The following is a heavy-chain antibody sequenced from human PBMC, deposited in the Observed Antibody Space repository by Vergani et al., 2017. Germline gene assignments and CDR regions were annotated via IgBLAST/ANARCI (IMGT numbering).Heavy chain of an antibody. Sequence: EVQLEESGGGLVKPGGSLRLSCAASGFDFSSYNLNWVRQAPGKGLEWVSLISSSSSYMYYAVSVKGRFTISRDNAKNSLYLQMNSLRAEDTAVYYCARRRAVVVVADFDYWGQGTLVTVSS. V-gene: IGHV3-21*02. J-gene: IGHJ4*02. CDR2: ISSSSSYM. CDR3: ARRRAVVVVADFDY. CDR1: GFDFSSYN. D-gene: IGHD2-15*01.